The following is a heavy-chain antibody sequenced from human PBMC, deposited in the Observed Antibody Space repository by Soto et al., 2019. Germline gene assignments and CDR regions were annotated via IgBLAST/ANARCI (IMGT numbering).Heavy chain of an antibody. CDR3: ARDLLYYDFWSGYYTDPNYYYYYGMDV. Sequence: ASVKVSCKASGYTFTSYGISWVRQAPGQGLEWMGWISAYNGNTNYAQKLQGRVTMTTDTSTSTAYMELRSLRSDDTAVYYCARDLLYYDFWSGYYTDPNYYYYYGMDVWGQGTTVTVSS. J-gene: IGHJ6*02. CDR1: GYTFTSYG. D-gene: IGHD3-3*01. CDR2: ISAYNGNT. V-gene: IGHV1-18*04.